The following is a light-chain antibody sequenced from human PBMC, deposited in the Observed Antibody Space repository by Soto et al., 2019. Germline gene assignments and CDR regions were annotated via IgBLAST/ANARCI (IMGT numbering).Light chain of an antibody. V-gene: IGKV3-11*01. Sequence: EIVLTQSPATLSLSPGERAALSCRASQSVSSYLAWYQQKPGQAPRLLIYGASSRATGIPARFSGSGSGTDFTLTISSLEPEDFAVYYCQQYNSPLTFGGGTKVDIK. CDR1: QSVSSY. J-gene: IGKJ4*01. CDR3: QQYNSPLT. CDR2: GAS.